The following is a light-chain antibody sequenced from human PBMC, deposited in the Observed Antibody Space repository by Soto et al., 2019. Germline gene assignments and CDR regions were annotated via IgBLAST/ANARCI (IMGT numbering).Light chain of an antibody. V-gene: IGKV3-20*01. CDR3: QQYGSSPFT. Sequence: EIVLTQSPGTLSLSPGERATLSCRASQSVSSTYLAWYQQKPGQAPRLLTYGASTRATGIPDRFSGSGSRTDFTLTISRLEPEDFAVYYCQQYGSSPFTFGGGTKVEIK. CDR1: QSVSSTY. J-gene: IGKJ4*01. CDR2: GAS.